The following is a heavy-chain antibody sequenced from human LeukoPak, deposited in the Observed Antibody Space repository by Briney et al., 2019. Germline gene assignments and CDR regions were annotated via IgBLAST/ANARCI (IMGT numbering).Heavy chain of an antibody. Sequence: SQTLSLSCTVSGGSISSGGYWWSWIRQYSGKGLEWIGYIYYTGSTYYNPSLKSRVTMSVDTSQNHFSLKLNSVTAADTAVYYCARAIVTPSGYVWYFDLWGRGTLVTVSS. CDR3: ARAIVTPSGYVWYFDL. CDR1: GGSISSGGYW. D-gene: IGHD3-3*01. V-gene: IGHV4-31*03. J-gene: IGHJ2*01. CDR2: IYYTGST.